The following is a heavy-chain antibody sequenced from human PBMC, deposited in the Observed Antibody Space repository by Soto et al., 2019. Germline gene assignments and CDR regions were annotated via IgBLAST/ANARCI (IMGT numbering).Heavy chain of an antibody. J-gene: IGHJ6*03. Sequence: GGSLRLSCAASGFTFSSYSMNWVRQAPGKGLEWVSYISSSSSTIYYADSVKGRFTISRDNAKNSLYLQMNSLRAEDTAVYYCARETYYYGSGSSGGYYYMDVWGKGTTVTVSS. CDR2: ISSSSSTI. V-gene: IGHV3-48*01. CDR3: ARETYYYGSGSSGGYYYMDV. CDR1: GFTFSSYS. D-gene: IGHD3-10*01.